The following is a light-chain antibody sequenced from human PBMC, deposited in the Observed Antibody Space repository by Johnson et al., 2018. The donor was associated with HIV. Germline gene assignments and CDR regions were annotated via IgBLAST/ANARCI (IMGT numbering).Light chain of an antibody. CDR3: GTWDSSLSAGVV. CDR2: ENN. CDR1: SSNIGNNY. J-gene: IGLJ1*01. V-gene: IGLV1-51*02. Sequence: QSVLTQPPSVSAAPGQKVTISCSGSSSNIGNNYVSWYQQLPGTAPKLLIYENNKRPSGIPDRFSGSNSGTSATLGITGLPTGDEADYYCGTWDSSLSAGVVFGTGTKVTVL.